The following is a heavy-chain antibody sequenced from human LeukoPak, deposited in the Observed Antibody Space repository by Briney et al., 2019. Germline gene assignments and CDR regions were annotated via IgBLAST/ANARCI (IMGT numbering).Heavy chain of an antibody. D-gene: IGHD3-3*01. CDR1: GGTISSSSYY. Sequence: SETLSLTCTVSGGTISSSSYYWGWIRQPPGKGLEWIGSIYYSGTTYYNPSLKSRVTISVDTSKSQFSLMLTSVTAADTAVYYCARHVRFMEWLSSYYFDYWGQGTLVTVSS. CDR2: IYYSGTT. J-gene: IGHJ4*02. V-gene: IGHV4-39*01. CDR3: ARHVRFMEWLSSYYFDY.